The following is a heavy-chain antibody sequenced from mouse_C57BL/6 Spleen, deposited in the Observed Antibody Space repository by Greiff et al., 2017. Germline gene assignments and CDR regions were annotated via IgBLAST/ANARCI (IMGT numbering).Heavy chain of an antibody. CDR3: ARSTDYYAMDY. V-gene: IGHV1-7*01. CDR1: GYTFTSYW. CDR2: LNPSSGYT. J-gene: IGHJ4*01. Sequence: ESGAELAKPGASVKLSCKASGYTFTSYWMHWVRQRPGQGLEWIGYLNPSSGYTKYNQKFKDKATLTADKSSSTAYMQLSSLTYEDSAVYDCARSTDYYAMDYWGQGTSVTVSS.